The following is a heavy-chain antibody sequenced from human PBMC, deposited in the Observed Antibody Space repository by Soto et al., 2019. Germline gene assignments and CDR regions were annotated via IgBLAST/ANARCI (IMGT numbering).Heavy chain of an antibody. J-gene: IGHJ6*02. CDR3: ARAHVWYGMDV. V-gene: IGHV1-8*01. Sequence: QVQLVQSGAEVKKPGASVKVSCKASGYTFTSYDINWVRQATGQGLEWMGWMNPNSGNTGYAQKFQGRVNMTGNTSISTAYMELGSLRSEDRAVYYCARAHVWYGMDVWGQGTTVTVSS. CDR2: MNPNSGNT. CDR1: GYTFTSYD. D-gene: IGHD3-16*01.